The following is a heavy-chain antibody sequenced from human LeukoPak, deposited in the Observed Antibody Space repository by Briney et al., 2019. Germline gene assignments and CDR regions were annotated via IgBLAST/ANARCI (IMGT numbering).Heavy chain of an antibody. V-gene: IGHV3-7*01. Sequence: GGSLRLSCAASGFIFSSYWMSWVRQAPGKGLEWVANIKEDGSEKYYVDSVKGRFTISRDNVKNSLYLQMNSLRAEDTAVYYCARLKHYYDSSGYYFDYWGQGTLVTVSS. CDR2: IKEDGSEK. CDR3: ARLKHYYDSSGYYFDY. J-gene: IGHJ4*02. D-gene: IGHD3-22*01. CDR1: GFIFSSYW.